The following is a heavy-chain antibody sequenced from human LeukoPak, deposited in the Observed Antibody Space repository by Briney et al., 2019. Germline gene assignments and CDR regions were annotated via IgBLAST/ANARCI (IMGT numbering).Heavy chain of an antibody. D-gene: IGHD2-15*01. Sequence: SETLPLTCAVYGGSFSGYYWSWSRQPPGKGLEWIGEINHSGSTNYNPSLKSRVTISVDTSKNQFSLKLSSVTAADTAVYYCARGLLYYFDQWGQGTVVTVSS. CDR3: ARGLLYYFDQ. CDR2: INHSGST. CDR1: GGSFSGYY. J-gene: IGHJ4*02. V-gene: IGHV4-34*01.